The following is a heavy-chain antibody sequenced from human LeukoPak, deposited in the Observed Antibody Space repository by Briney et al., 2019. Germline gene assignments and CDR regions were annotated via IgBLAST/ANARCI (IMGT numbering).Heavy chain of an antibody. CDR2: INPSGGST. D-gene: IGHD4-11*01. CDR3: ARDGPTAVIDY. CDR1: GYTFTSYY. J-gene: IGHJ4*02. V-gene: IGHV1-46*01. Sequence: GASVKISCKASGYTFTSYYMHWVRHAPGQGLEWMGVINPSGGSTSYAQKFQGRVTMTRDMSTSTVYMELSSLRSEDTAVYYCARDGPTAVIDYWGQGTLVTVSS.